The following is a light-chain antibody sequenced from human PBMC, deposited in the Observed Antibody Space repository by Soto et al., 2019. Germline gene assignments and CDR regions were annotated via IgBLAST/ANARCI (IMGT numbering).Light chain of an antibody. V-gene: IGKV3-15*01. J-gene: IGKJ5*01. CDR1: QSVNQK. CDR2: VAS. Sequence: EIVLSQSASTLSVSPGERATLSCRASQSVNQKLGWYQQKPGQAPRLLIYVASYRATGIPARFSGSGSGTEYTLTISNLQAEDFAVYYCQQFNNWPHTFGQGTRLAIK. CDR3: QQFNNWPHT.